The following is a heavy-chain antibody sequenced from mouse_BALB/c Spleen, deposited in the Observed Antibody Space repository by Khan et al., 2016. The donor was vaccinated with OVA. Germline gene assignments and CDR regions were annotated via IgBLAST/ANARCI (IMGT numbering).Heavy chain of an antibody. V-gene: IGHV3-8*02. CDR1: GDSITSGY. Sequence: EVQLQESGPSLVKPSQTLSLTCSVTGDSITSGYWNWIRKFPGNNLEYMGYITYSASAFYNPSLKSRISITRDTSKNQYYLQLHSVTTEDTATYYCAGDFGSTYGYWYFDVWGAGTTVTVSS. J-gene: IGHJ1*01. CDR2: ITYSASA. CDR3: AGDFGSTYGYWYFDV. D-gene: IGHD1-1*01.